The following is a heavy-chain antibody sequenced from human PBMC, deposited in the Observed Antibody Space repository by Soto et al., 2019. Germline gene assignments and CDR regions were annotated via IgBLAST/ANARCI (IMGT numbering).Heavy chain of an antibody. J-gene: IGHJ2*01. Sequence: ASVKVSCKTSGGTFRIYTINWVRQAPGQRLEWMGWINAGNGNTKYSQKFQGRVTITRDTSASTAYMELSSLRSEDTAVYYCARGGSLYWYFDLWGRGTLVTVSS. CDR3: ARGGSLYWYFDL. CDR1: GGTFRIYT. CDR2: INAGNGNT. D-gene: IGHD1-26*01. V-gene: IGHV1-3*01.